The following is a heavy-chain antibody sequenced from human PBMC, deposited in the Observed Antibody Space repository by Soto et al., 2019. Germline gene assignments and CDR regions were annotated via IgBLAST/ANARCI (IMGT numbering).Heavy chain of an antibody. Sequence: EVQLLESGGGLVQPGGSLKLSCEASGFTFSGSPGHWVRQASGKGLEWVGRIKKKGNTYATAYAASVKGRFPISRDDSKNTAYLQMNSLKTDDTAVYYCTSNVVAFMDVWGQGTTVIVSS. V-gene: IGHV3-73*01. CDR1: GFTFSGSP. CDR2: IKKKGNTYAT. CDR3: TSNVVAFMDV. J-gene: IGHJ6*02. D-gene: IGHD2-15*01.